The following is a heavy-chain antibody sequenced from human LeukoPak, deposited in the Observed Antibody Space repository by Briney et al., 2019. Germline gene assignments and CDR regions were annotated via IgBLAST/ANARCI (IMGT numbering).Heavy chain of an antibody. CDR2: IRYDGSNK. D-gene: IGHD3-3*01. V-gene: IGHV3-30*02. CDR3: AKEGVWSGYFYQDY. J-gene: IGHJ4*02. Sequence: GGSLRLSCAASGFTFSSYGMHWVRQAPGKGLEWVAFIRYDGSNKYYADSVKGRFTISRDNSKNTLYLQMNSLRAEDTAVYYCAKEGVWSGYFYQDYWGQGTLVTVSS. CDR1: GFTFSSYG.